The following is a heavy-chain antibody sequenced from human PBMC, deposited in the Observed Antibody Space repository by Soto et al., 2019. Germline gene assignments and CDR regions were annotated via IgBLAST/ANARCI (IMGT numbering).Heavy chain of an antibody. CDR1: GGSISSYY. CDR2: IYYSGST. Sequence: SETLSLTCTVSGGSISSYYWSWIRQPPGKGLEWIGYIYYSGSTNYNPSLKSRVTISVDTSKNQFSLKLSSVTAADTAVYYCARHRPDYYYYMDVWGKGTTVTVSS. J-gene: IGHJ6*03. CDR3: ARHRPDYYYYMDV. V-gene: IGHV4-59*08.